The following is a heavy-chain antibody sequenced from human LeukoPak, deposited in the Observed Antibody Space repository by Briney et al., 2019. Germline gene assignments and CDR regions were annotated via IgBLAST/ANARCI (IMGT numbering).Heavy chain of an antibody. Sequence: ASVKVSCKASGYTFTGYYMHWVRQAPGQGLEWMGRINPNSGGTNYAQKFQGGVTMTRDTSISTAYMELSRLRSDDTAVYYCARDLTMVRGVIITWAGSDDAFDIWGQGTMVTVSS. CDR2: INPNSGGT. J-gene: IGHJ3*02. CDR3: ARDLTMVRGVIITWAGSDDAFDI. V-gene: IGHV1-2*06. D-gene: IGHD3-10*01. CDR1: GYTFTGYY.